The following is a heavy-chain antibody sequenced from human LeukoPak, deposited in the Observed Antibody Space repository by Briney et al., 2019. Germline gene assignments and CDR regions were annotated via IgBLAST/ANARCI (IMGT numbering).Heavy chain of an antibody. CDR3: ARVPRVPYYDILTGPYYFDY. V-gene: IGHV4-34*01. CDR2: INHSGST. J-gene: IGHJ4*02. Sequence: SETLSLTCAVYGGSFSGYYWSWIRQPPGKGLEWIGEINHSGSTNYNPSLESRVTISVDTSKNQFSLKLSSVTAADTAVYYCARVPRVPYYDILTGPYYFDYWGQGTLVTVSS. D-gene: IGHD3-9*01. CDR1: GGSFSGYY.